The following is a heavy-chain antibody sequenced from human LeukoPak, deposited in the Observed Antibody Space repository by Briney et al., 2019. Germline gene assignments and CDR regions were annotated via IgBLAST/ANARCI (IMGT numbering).Heavy chain of an antibody. CDR3: AKDRGAAAGMGSFDY. Sequence: GGSLRLSCAASGFTFSSYGMTWVRQAPGKGLEWVSDISGTGVSTYYADSVKGRFTISRDNSKNTLYPQMNSLRAEDTAVYYCAKDRGAAAGMGSFDYWGQGTLVTVSS. D-gene: IGHD6-13*01. V-gene: IGHV3-23*01. CDR2: ISGTGVST. J-gene: IGHJ4*02. CDR1: GFTFSSYG.